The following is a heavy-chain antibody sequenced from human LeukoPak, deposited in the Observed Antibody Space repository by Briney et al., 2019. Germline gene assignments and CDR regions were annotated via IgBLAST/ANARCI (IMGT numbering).Heavy chain of an antibody. D-gene: IGHD3-9*01. J-gene: IGHJ4*02. CDR3: ARAGARKVLRYFDWLLRD. Sequence: GASVKVSCKASGYTFTSYAMNWVRQAPGQGLEWMGWINTNTGNPTYAQGFTGRFVFSLDTSVSTAYLQISSLKAEDTAVYYCARAGARKVLRYFDWLLRDWGQGTLVTVSS. V-gene: IGHV7-4-1*02. CDR1: GYTFTSYA. CDR2: INTNTGNP.